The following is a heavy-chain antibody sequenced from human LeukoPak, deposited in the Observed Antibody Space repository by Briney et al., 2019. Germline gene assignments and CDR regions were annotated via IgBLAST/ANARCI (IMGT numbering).Heavy chain of an antibody. CDR2: YHSGNT. V-gene: IGHV4-30-4*01. J-gene: IGHJ4*02. Sequence: SETLSLTCTVSGASINSDNHYWSWIRQSPGKGLEWLGYYHSGNTDYSPSLKSRVTMSVDTSKNQSSLKVNSVTAADTAVDYCARDQLSRWFYYWGQGTLVTVSS. CDR3: ARDQLSRWFYY. CDR1: GASINSDNHY. D-gene: IGHD6-13*01.